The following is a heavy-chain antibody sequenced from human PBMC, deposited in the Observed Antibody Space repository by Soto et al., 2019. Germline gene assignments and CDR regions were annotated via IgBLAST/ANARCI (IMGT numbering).Heavy chain of an antibody. J-gene: IGHJ6*02. V-gene: IGHV1-18*01. D-gene: IGHD2-15*01. CDR1: GYTFTSYG. Sequence: ASVKVSCKASGYTFTSYGISWVRQAPGQGLEWMGWISAYNGNTNYAQKLQGRVTMTTDTSTSTAYMELRSLRSDDTAVYYCARDLIEYSWGDYYYYGMDVWGQGTTVTVSS. CDR3: ARDLIEYSWGDYYYYGMDV. CDR2: ISAYNGNT.